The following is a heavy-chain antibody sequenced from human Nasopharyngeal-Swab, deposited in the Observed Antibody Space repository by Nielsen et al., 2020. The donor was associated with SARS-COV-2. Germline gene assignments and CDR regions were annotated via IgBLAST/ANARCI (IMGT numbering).Heavy chain of an antibody. J-gene: IGHJ4*02. CDR2: IYYSGST. CDR3: ARLGDYSNPNFDY. CDR1: GGSISSSSYY. Sequence: SETLSLTCTVSGGSISSSSYYWGWIRQPPGKGLEWIGSIYYSGSTYYNPSLKSRVTISVDTSKNQFSLKLSSVTAADTAVYYCARLGDYSNPNFDYWGQGTLVTVSS. D-gene: IGHD4-11*01. V-gene: IGHV4-39*01.